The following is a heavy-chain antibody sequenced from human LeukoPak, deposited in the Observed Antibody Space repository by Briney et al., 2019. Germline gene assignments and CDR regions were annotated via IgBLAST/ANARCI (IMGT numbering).Heavy chain of an antibody. D-gene: IGHD6-25*01. CDR2: IYYSGST. V-gene: IGHV4-59*01. J-gene: IGHJ4*02. Sequence: PSETLSLTCTVSGGSISSYYWSWIRQPPGKGLEWIGYIYYSGSTKYNPSLRSRVTISVDTSKNQFSLKLSSVTAADTAVYYCARGAGFLDYWGQGTLVTVSS. CDR1: GGSISSYY. CDR3: ARGAGFLDY.